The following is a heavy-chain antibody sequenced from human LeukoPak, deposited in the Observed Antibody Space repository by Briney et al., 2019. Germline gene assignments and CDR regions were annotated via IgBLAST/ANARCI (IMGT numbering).Heavy chain of an antibody. CDR2: ISYDGSNK. CDR3: AKVRQVLSTYYYYGMDV. Sequence: GRSLRLSCAASGFTFSSYGMHWVRQAPGXXXEWVAVISYDGSNKYYADSVKGRFTISRDNSKNTLYLQMNSLRAEDTAVYYCAKVRQVLSTYYYYGMDVWGQGTTVTVSS. CDR1: GFTFSSYG. V-gene: IGHV3-30*18. J-gene: IGHJ6*02. D-gene: IGHD2-8*01.